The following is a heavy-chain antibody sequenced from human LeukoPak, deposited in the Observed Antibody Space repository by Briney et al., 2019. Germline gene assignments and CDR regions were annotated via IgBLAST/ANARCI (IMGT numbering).Heavy chain of an antibody. J-gene: IGHJ4*02. Sequence: GGSLRLSCAASGFTFDDHAMHWVRQAPGKGLEWVSGISWNSGSIGYADSVKGRFTISRDNAKNSLYLQMNSLRAGDTALYYCAKVIYSSGWHRFDYWGQETLVTVSS. V-gene: IGHV3-9*01. CDR3: AKVIYSSGWHRFDY. CDR1: GFTFDDHA. CDR2: ISWNSGSI. D-gene: IGHD6-19*01.